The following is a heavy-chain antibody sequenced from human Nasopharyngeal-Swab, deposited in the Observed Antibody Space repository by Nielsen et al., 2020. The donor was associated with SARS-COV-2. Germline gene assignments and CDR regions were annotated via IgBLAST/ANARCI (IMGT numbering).Heavy chain of an antibody. CDR1: GFTFSSYG. D-gene: IGHD1-26*01. CDR2: IWYDGSNK. V-gene: IGHV3-33*01. J-gene: IGHJ4*02. CDR3: ARDGGGSYYADY. Sequence: GESLKISCAASGFTFSSYGMHWVRQAPGKGLEWVAVIWYDGSNKYYADSVKGRFTISRDNSKNTLYLQMNSLRAEDTAVYYCARDGGGSYYADYWGQGTLVTVSS.